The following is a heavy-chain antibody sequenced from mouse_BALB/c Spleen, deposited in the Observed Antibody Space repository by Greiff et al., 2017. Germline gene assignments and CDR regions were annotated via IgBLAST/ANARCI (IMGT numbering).Heavy chain of an antibody. CDR1: GYSITSDYA. Sequence: EVKLLESGPGLVKPSQSLSLTCTVTGYSITSDYAWSWIRQFPGNKLEWMGYISYSGSTSYNPSLKSRISITRDTSKNQFFLQLNSVTTEDTATYYCARCPPNYYAMDYLGQGTSVTVSS. V-gene: IGHV3-2*02. CDR3: ARCPPNYYAMDY. CDR2: ISYSGST. J-gene: IGHJ4*01.